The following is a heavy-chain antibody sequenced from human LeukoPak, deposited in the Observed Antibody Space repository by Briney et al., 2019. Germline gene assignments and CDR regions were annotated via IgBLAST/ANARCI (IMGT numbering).Heavy chain of an antibody. D-gene: IGHD3-10*01. CDR1: GYTFTSYY. CDR3: ARVLRSEMRLLWFGALGAFDI. Sequence: ASVKVSCKASGYTFTSYYMHWVRQAPGQGLEWMGIINPSGGSTSYAQKFQGRVTMTRDTSTSTVYMELSSLRSEDTAVYYCARVLRSEMRLLWFGALGAFDIWGQGTMVTVSS. CDR2: INPSGGST. V-gene: IGHV1-46*01. J-gene: IGHJ3*02.